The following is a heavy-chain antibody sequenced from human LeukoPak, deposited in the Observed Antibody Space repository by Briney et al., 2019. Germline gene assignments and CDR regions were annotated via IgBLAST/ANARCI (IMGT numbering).Heavy chain of an antibody. D-gene: IGHD3-3*01. CDR3: ARTSRMEWLLLPGWFDP. CDR1: GGSISSYY. CDR2: IYYSGST. Sequence: KPSETLSLTCTVSGGSISSYYWSWIRQPPGKGLEWIGYIYYSGSTNYNPSLKSRVTISVDTSKNQFSLKLSSVTAADTAVYYCARTSRMEWLLLPGWFDPWGQGTLVTVSS. J-gene: IGHJ5*02. V-gene: IGHV4-59*01.